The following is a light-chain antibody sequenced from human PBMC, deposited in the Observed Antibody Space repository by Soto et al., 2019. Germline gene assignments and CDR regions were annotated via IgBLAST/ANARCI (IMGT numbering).Light chain of an antibody. V-gene: IGLV2-14*01. CDR2: DVS. CDR1: SSDVGGYNY. Sequence: SELTQAASVSVSPGQSITISCTGTSSDVGGYNYVSWYQQHPGKAPKLMIYDVSNRPSGVSNRFSGSKSGNTASLTISGLQAEDEADYYCSSYTSSSTRVFGTGTKVTVL. J-gene: IGLJ1*01. CDR3: SSYTSSSTRV.